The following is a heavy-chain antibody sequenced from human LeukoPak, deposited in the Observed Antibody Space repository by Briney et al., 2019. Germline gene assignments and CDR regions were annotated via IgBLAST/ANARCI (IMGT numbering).Heavy chain of an antibody. Sequence: PGRSLRLSCAASGFTFSSYAMHWVRQAPGKGLEWVAVISYDGSNKYYADSVKGRFTISRDNSKNTLYLQMNSLRAEDTAIYYCAKDLVNYYYYMDVWGKGTTVTVSS. V-gene: IGHV3-30-3*01. J-gene: IGHJ6*03. CDR2: ISYDGSNK. CDR1: GFTFSSYA. CDR3: AKDLVNYYYYMDV.